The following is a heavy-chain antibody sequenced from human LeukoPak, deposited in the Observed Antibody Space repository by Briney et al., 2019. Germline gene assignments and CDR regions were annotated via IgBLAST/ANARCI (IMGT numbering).Heavy chain of an antibody. J-gene: IGHJ4*02. CDR1: GFTFSSYW. CDR3: ARGPQWLPTGFIFDY. Sequence: GGSLRLSCVASGFTFSSYWMSWVRQAPGKGLEWVANIKQDGSEKYYVDSVKGRFTISRDNAKNSLYLQMNSLRAEDTAVYYCARGPQWLPTGFIFDYWGQGTLVTVSS. V-gene: IGHV3-7*01. CDR2: IKQDGSEK. D-gene: IGHD6-19*01.